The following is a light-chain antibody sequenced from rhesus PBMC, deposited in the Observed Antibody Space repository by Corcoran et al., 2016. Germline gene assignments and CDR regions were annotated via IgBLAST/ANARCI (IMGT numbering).Light chain of an antibody. J-gene: IGKJ4*01. CDR1: QDINSY. CDR2: GAS. CDR3: QQHSNYPLT. V-gene: IGKV1-25*01. Sequence: DIQMTQSPSSLSASVGDRVTITWRASQDINSYLAWYQQKPGKAPKLLIYGASPLQIGVPSRFSGSGSGPGFTLTLSSLQPEEFATCCGQQHSNYPLTFGGGTKVELK.